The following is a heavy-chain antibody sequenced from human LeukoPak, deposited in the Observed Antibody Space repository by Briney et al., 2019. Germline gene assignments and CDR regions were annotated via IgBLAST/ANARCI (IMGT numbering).Heavy chain of an antibody. J-gene: IGHJ4*02. V-gene: IGHV3-15*07. CDR2: IKRKSDGGTT. D-gene: IGHD3-3*01. Sequence: GGSLRLSCAVSGLTLSNVWMNWVRQAPGKGLEWVGLIKRKSDGGTTEFAAPVKGRFTISRDDSKNTLYLQMDSLTGEDTAVYYCSQGSGFYFNYWGQGTLVTVSS. CDR1: GLTLSNVW. CDR3: SQGSGFYFNY.